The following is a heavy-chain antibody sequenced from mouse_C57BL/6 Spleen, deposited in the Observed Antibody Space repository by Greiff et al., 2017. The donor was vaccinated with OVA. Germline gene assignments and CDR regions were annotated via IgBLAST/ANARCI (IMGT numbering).Heavy chain of an antibody. D-gene: IGHD2-1*01. CDR1: GFTFSDYY. Sequence: EVMLVESEGGLVQPGSSMKLSCTASGFTFSDYYMAWVRQVPEKGLEWVANINYDGSSTYYLDSLKSRFIISRDNAKNILYLQMSSLKSEDTATYYCARDNLLFPYVDYWGQGTTLTVSS. CDR2: INYDGSST. CDR3: ARDNLLFPYVDY. J-gene: IGHJ2*01. V-gene: IGHV5-16*01.